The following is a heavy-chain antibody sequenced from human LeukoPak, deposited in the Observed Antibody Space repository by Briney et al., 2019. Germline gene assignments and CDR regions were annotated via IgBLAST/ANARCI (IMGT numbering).Heavy chain of an antibody. CDR3: ARTTGGSNYYDSSGYSDY. CDR2: ISSSSSYI. J-gene: IGHJ4*02. CDR1: GFTFSRNS. V-gene: IGHV3-21*01. Sequence: GGSLRLSCAASGFTFSRNSINWVRQAPGKGLEWVSSISSSSSYIYYADSVKGRFTISRDNAKNSLYLQMNSLRAEDTAVYYCARTTGGSNYYDSSGYSDYWGQGTLVTVSS. D-gene: IGHD3-22*01.